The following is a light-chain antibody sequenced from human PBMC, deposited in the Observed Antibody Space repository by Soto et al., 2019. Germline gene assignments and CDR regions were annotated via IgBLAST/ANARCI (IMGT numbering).Light chain of an antibody. CDR1: QSISSW. V-gene: IGKV1-5*03. J-gene: IGKJ1*01. Sequence: DIQMTQSPSTLSASVGDRVTITCRASQSISSWLAWYQQKPGKAPKLLIYKASSLESGVPSRFSGSGSGTEFTLTISSLQPDDFATYYCQKYNNSSRTFGQGTKVEIK. CDR2: KAS. CDR3: QKYNNSSRT.